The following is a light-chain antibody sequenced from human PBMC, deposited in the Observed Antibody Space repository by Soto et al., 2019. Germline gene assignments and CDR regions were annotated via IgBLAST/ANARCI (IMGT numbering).Light chain of an antibody. CDR3: QQSYSTPIT. Sequence: DIQMTQSPSSLSASVGDRVTITCRASQSISSYLNWYQQKPGKAPKLLMYAASSLQSGVPTRFGGSGSGTDFTLTISSLQPEDFATYYCQQSYSTPITFGQGTRLEIK. V-gene: IGKV1-39*01. J-gene: IGKJ5*01. CDR1: QSISSY. CDR2: AAS.